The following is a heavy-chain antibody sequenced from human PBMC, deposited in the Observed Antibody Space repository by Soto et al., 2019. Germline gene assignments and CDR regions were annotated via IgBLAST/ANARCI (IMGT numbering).Heavy chain of an antibody. V-gene: IGHV4-31*11. J-gene: IGHJ4*02. D-gene: IGHD3-10*01. CDR2: IYYSGST. CDR1: GGSFSGYY. Sequence: PSETLSLTCAVYGGSFSGYYWSWIRQHPGKGLEWIGYIYYSGSTYYNPSLKSRVTISVDTSKNQFSLKLSSVTAADTAVYYCARVNLNYYGSGSNDHWGQGTLVTVSS. CDR3: ARVNLNYYGSGSNDH.